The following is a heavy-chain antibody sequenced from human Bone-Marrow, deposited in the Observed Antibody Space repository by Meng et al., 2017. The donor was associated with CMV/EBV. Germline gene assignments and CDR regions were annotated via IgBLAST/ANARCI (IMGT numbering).Heavy chain of an antibody. CDR1: GFTFSSYG. Sequence: GESLKISCVASGFTFSSYGMHWVRQAPGKGLEWVSFIRNDGSNKYYEDPVKGRFTVSRDNSKNTLYLQMNSLRPEDTAVYYCAKSMLRGVHGGFEIWGQGTMLIVSS. CDR2: IRNDGSNK. D-gene: IGHD3-10*01. V-gene: IGHV3-30*02. CDR3: AKSMLRGVHGGFEI. J-gene: IGHJ3*02.